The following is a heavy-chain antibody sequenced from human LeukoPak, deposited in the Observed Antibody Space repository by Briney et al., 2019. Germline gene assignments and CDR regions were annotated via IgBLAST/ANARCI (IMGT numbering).Heavy chain of an antibody. CDR2: INPNSGGT. CDR1: GHTFTCYY. CDR3: ARSSGPSGSYYRPPLDY. J-gene: IGHJ4*02. V-gene: IGHV1-2*02. Sequence: GASVKVSCKASGHTFTCYYMHWVRQAPGQGLEWMGWINPNSGGTNYAQKFQGRVTMTRDTSISTAFMELSRLRSDDTAVYYCARSSGPSGSYYRPPLDYWGQGTLVTVSS. D-gene: IGHD1-26*01.